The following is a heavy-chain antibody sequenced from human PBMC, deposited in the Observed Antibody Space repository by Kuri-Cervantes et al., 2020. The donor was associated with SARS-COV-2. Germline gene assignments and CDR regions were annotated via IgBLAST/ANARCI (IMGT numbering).Heavy chain of an antibody. CDR2: IKIKTFGETR. CDR3: ARSWRGNYYGMYV. CDR1: GFTFGDYA. V-gene: IGHV3-49*03. Sequence: LSLTCASSGFTFGDYAMGWCSQAPWKGLEWVGFIKIKTFGETREYAASVKGSFTISRDDSKNIAYLQMNSLKSDDTGMYFCARSWRGNYYGMYVLGQGTTVTVSS. D-gene: IGHD3-3*01. J-gene: IGHJ6*02.